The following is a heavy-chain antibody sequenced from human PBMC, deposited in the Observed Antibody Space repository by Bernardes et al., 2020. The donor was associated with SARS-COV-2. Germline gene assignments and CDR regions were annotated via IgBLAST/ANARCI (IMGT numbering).Heavy chain of an antibody. CDR1: GGSFRGYY. CDR2: INHSGRT. J-gene: IGHJ6*02. CDR3: ARGFRWVRDQGFFTRGPPESSYALDV. Sequence: SYALSFTFAVYGGSFRGYYWSWIRQPPGQGLEWIGEINHSGRTNYNPSLKSRVTISVDTTKNPFSLKLSYVTAADTAVYYCARGFRWVRDQGFFTRGPPESSYALDVWGQGTTVNVSS. D-gene: IGHD3-10*01. V-gene: IGHV4-34*01.